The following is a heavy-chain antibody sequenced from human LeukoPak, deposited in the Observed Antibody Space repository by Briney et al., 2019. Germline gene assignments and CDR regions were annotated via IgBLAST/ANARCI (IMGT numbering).Heavy chain of an antibody. J-gene: IGHJ5*02. CDR1: GGSFSGYY. CDR3: AIDYYDSSGYL. V-gene: IGHV4-34*01. D-gene: IGHD3-22*01. CDR2: INHSGST. Sequence: SETLSLTCAVYGGSFSGYYWSWIRQPPGKGLERIGEINHSGSTNYNPSLKSRVTISVDTSKNQFSLKLSSVTAADTAVYYCAIDYYDSSGYLWGQGTLVTVSS.